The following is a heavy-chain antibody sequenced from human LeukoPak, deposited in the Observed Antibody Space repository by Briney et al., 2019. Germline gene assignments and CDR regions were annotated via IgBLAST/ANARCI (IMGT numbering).Heavy chain of an antibody. J-gene: IGHJ4*02. CDR3: ANYRKPQGLDY. CDR2: ISSNGADT. CDR1: RFAFSTYA. V-gene: IGHV3-23*01. Sequence: GGSLRPSCAVSRFAFSTYAMTWVRQAPGQGLEYVSTISSNGADTYYADSVKGRFTISRDNSKNTLYLQMTSLRVEDTAVYYCANYRKPQGLDYWGQGTLVTVSS. D-gene: IGHD1-14*01.